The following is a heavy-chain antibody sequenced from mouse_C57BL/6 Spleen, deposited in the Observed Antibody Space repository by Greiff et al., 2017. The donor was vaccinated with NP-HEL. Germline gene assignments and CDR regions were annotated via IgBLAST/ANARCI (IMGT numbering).Heavy chain of an antibody. Sequence: VQLQQSGAELARPGASVKMSCKASGYTFTSYTMHWVKQRPGQGLEWIGYINPSSGYTKYNQKFKDKATLTADKSSSTAYMQLSSLTSEDSAVYYCARNPVYSMDYWGQGTSVTVSS. V-gene: IGHV1-4*01. CDR2: INPSSGYT. CDR3: ARNPVYSMDY. J-gene: IGHJ4*01. CDR1: GYTFTSYT.